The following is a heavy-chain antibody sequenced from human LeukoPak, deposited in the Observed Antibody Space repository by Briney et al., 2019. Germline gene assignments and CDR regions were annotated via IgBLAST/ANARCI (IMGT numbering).Heavy chain of an antibody. D-gene: IGHD6-6*01. CDR2: IYSGGST. CDR1: GFTVSSNY. V-gene: IGHV3-66*01. Sequence: GGSLRLSCAASGFTVSSNYMSWVRQAPGKGLEWVSDIYSGGSTYYADSVKGRFTISRDNSKNTLYLQMNSLRAEDTAVYYCAREGSSSPDPYYYYYGMDVWGQGTTVTVSS. CDR3: AREGSSSPDPYYYYYGMDV. J-gene: IGHJ6*02.